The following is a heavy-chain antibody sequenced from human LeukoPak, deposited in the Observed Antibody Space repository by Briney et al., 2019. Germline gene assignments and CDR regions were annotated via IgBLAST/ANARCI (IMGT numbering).Heavy chain of an antibody. CDR1: GFTFSAYN. J-gene: IGHJ3*02. V-gene: IGHV3-48*02. D-gene: IGHD2-15*01. CDR3: ARDMTFCSDGSCYSLGFDI. Sequence: GGSLRLSCAASGFTFSAYNMNWVRQAPGKGLEWFSYISSSRGTIYYADSVKGRFTISRDNAKNSLYLQMNSLRDEDTAVYYCARDMTFCSDGSCYSLGFDIWGQGTMVTVSS. CDR2: ISSSRGTI.